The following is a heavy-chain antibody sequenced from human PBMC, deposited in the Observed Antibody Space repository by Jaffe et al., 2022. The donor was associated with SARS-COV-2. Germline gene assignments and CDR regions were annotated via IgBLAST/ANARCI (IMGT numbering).Heavy chain of an antibody. D-gene: IGHD2-21*02. CDR2: ISRSGTTT. J-gene: IGHJ1*01. CDR3: AKTPIAVVTATVPEYFQH. Sequence: EVQLVESGGGLVQPGGSLRLSCAASGFTFSNYAMAWVRQATGKGLEWVSAISRSGTTTYYADSVKGRFTISRDISKNTLYLQMNSLRVEDTAIYYCAKTPIAVVTATVPEYFQHWGQGTLVTVSS. CDR1: GFTFSNYA. V-gene: IGHV3-23*04.